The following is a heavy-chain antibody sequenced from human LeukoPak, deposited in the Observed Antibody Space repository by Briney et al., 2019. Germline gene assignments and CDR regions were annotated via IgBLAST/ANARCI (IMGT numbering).Heavy chain of an antibody. CDR2: LYSGGGT. J-gene: IGHJ5*02. CDR3: VREQWFDP. V-gene: IGHV3-66*01. CDR1: GFTFSSYE. Sequence: GGSLRLSCAASGFTFSSYEMNWVRQAPGKGLEWVSVLYSGGGTYYADSVKGRFTIYRDDSKNTLFLQMNILRVEDTAVYYCVREQWFDPWGPGTRVIVSS.